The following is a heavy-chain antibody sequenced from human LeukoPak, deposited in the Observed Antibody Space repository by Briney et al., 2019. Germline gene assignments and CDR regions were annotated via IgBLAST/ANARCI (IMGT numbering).Heavy chain of an antibody. CDR3: AKDRRSSGPYNWFDP. CDR1: GFTFSSCW. J-gene: IGHJ5*02. D-gene: IGHD3-22*01. V-gene: IGHV3-74*01. Sequence: PGGSLRLSCAASGFTFSSCWMHWVRQAPGKGLVWVSRINSDGSSTNYADSVKGRFTISRDNAKNTLYLQMNRLRAEDTAIYYCAKDRRSSGPYNWFDPWGQGTLVTVSS. CDR2: INSDGSST.